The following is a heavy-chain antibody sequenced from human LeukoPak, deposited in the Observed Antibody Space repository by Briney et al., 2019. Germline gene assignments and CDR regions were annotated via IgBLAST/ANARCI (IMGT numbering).Heavy chain of an antibody. Sequence: PSETLSLTCTVSGGSISSSSYYWGWIRQPPGKGLEWIGSIYYSGSTYYNPSLKSRVTISVDTSKNQFSLKLSSVTAADTAVYYCASQGDTVTTNYWGQGTLVTVSS. V-gene: IGHV4-39*01. D-gene: IGHD4-17*01. J-gene: IGHJ4*02. CDR3: ASQGDTVTTNY. CDR1: GGSISSSSYY. CDR2: IYYSGST.